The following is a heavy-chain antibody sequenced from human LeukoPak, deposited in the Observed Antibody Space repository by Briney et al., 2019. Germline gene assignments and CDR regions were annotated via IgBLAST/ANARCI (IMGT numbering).Heavy chain of an antibody. V-gene: IGHV4-38-2*02. CDR2: IYHSGST. Sequence: SETLSLTCTVSGYSISSGYYWGWIRQPPGKGLEWIGSIYHSGSTYYNPSLKSRVTISVDTSKNQFSLKLSSVTAADTAVYYCATDSGSHPDGYYFDYWGQGTLVTVSS. D-gene: IGHD1-26*01. CDR3: ATDSGSHPDGYYFDY. J-gene: IGHJ4*02. CDR1: GYSISSGYY.